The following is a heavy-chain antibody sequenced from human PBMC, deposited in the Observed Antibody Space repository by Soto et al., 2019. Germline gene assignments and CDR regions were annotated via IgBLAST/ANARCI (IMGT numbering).Heavy chain of an antibody. D-gene: IGHD2-21*02. CDR2: IYWDDDK. CDR3: VHSTYCGADCYVAFDI. CDR1: GFSLSTSEVG. J-gene: IGHJ3*02. Sequence: SGPTLGNPTQTLTLTCTFSGFSLSTSEVGVGWIRQPPGKALEWLALIYWDDDKRYSPSLKSRLTITKDTSKNQVVLTLTNMDXXXXXXXYCVHSTYCGADCYVAFDIWGQGTVVTVSS. V-gene: IGHV2-5*02.